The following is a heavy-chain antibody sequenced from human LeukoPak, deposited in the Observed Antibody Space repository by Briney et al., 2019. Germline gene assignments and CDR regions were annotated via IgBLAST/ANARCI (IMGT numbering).Heavy chain of an antibody. J-gene: IGHJ6*02. V-gene: IGHV3-30-3*01. CDR3: ARAEPDYYYGMDV. CDR2: ISYDGSNK. Sequence: GGSLRLSCAASGFIFNTYVFHWVRQAPGKGLEWVAVISYDGSNKYYADSVKGRFTISRDNPKNTLYLQMNSLRAEDTAVYYCARAEPDYYYGMDVWGQGTTVTVSS. D-gene: IGHD1-14*01. CDR1: GFIFNTYV.